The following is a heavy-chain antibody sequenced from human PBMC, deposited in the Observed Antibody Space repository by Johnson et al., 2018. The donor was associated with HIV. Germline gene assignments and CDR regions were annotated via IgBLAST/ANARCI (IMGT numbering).Heavy chain of an antibody. CDR2: IKGDGRER. Sequence: VQLVESGGNLVQPGGSLRLTCVISGFISTTDFINWVRQPPGKGLEWVANIKGDGREREYVGSVKGRFTIARDSAKNLLFLQMNSLRVEDTAVYYCARGRVSRFAFDIWGQGTRVTVSS. J-gene: IGHJ3*02. CDR1: GFISTTDF. D-gene: IGHD3-10*01. CDR3: ARGRVSRFAFDI. V-gene: IGHV3-7*01.